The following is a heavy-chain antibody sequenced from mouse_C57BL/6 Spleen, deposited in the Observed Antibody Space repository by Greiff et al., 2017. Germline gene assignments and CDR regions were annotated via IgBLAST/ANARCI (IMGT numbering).Heavy chain of an antibody. V-gene: IGHV1-80*01. Sequence: QVQLKESGAELVKPGASVKISCKASGYAFSSYWMNWVKQRPGKGLEWIGQIYPGAGDTNYNGKFKGKATLTADKSSSTAYMQLSSLTSEASAVYFCARGGLWYYFDYWGQVTTLTVSS. CDR2: IYPGAGDT. CDR1: GYAFSSYW. J-gene: IGHJ2*01. CDR3: ARGGLWYYFDY. D-gene: IGHD1-1*02.